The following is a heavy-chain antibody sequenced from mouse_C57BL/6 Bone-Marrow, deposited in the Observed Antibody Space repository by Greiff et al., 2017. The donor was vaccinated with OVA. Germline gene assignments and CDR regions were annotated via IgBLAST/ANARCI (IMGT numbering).Heavy chain of an antibody. V-gene: IGHV14-4*01. CDR2: IDPKNGDT. D-gene: IGHD1-1*01. Sequence: EVQLQQSGAELVRPGASVKLSCTASGFNIKDDYMHWVKQRPEQGLEWIGWIDPKNGDTEYASKFQGKATITADTSSNTAYLQLSSLTSEDTAVYYCTLYYYGSSYPWYFDVWGTGTTVTVSS. CDR3: TLYYYGSSYPWYFDV. CDR1: GFNIKDDY. J-gene: IGHJ1*03.